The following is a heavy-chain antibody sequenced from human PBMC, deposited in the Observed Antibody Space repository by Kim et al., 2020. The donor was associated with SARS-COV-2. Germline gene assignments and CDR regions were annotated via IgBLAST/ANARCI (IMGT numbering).Heavy chain of an antibody. D-gene: IGHD3-22*01. CDR3: ARESDYYDSSGYEPELPQPFDY. V-gene: IGHV1-69*04. J-gene: IGHJ4*02. CDR1: GGTFSSYA. Sequence: SVKVCKASGGTFSSYAISWVRQAPGQGLEWMGRIIPILGIANYAQKFQGRVTITADKSTSTAYMELSSLRSEDTAVYYCARESDYYDSSGYEPELPQPFDYWGQGTLVTVSS. CDR2: IIPILGIA.